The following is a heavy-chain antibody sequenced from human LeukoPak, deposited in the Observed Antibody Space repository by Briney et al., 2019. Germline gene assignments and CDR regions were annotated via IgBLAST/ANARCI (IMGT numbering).Heavy chain of an antibody. V-gene: IGHV5-51*01. CDR1: EYIFTDYW. Sequence: GESLKIPCQGSEYIFTDYWIGWVRQMSGKGLEWMGTIYPGDSDTRYSPSLQGQVTISADRSTNTAYLQWSSLRASDTAMYYCARRGEKGSGTYYDYWGQGTLVTVSS. D-gene: IGHD1-26*01. J-gene: IGHJ4*02. CDR2: IYPGDSDT. CDR3: ARRGEKGSGTYYDY.